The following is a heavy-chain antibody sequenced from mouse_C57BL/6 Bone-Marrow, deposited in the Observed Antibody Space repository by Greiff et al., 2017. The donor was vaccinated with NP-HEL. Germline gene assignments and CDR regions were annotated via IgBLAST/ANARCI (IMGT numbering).Heavy chain of an antibody. CDR2: IWSGGST. Sequence: QVQLQQSGPGLVQPSQSLSITCTVSGFSLTSYGVHWVRQSPGKGLEWLGVIWSGGSTDYNAAFISRLSISKDNSKSQVFFKMSSLQAEDTAIYYCARSPATESRGGFDYWGQGTTLTVSS. CDR1: GFSLTSYG. V-gene: IGHV2-2*01. CDR3: ARSPATESRGGFDY. J-gene: IGHJ2*01. D-gene: IGHD1-1*01.